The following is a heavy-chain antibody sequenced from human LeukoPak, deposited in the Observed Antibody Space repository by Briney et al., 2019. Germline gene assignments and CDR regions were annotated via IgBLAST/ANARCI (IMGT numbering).Heavy chain of an antibody. CDR2: INPNSGGT. Sequence: GASVKVSCKASGYTFTGYYMHWVRQAPGQGLEWMGWINPNSGGTNYAQKFQGRVTMTRDTSISTAYMELSRLRSDDTAVYYRARDRVEVDVGAELGYWGQGTLVTVSS. D-gene: IGHD1-26*01. V-gene: IGHV1-2*02. CDR1: GYTFTGYY. J-gene: IGHJ4*02. CDR3: ARDRVEVDVGAELGY.